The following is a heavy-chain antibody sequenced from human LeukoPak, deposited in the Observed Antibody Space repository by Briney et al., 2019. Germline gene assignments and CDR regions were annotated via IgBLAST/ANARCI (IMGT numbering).Heavy chain of an antibody. CDR2: INRDGSVK. J-gene: IGHJ4*02. D-gene: IGHD1-20*01. V-gene: IGHV3-7*01. CDR1: AFTFSSFW. CDR3: ARDHVTGTDY. Sequence: GGSLRLSCAASAFTFSSFWMSWVRQAPGKGLEWVANINRDGSVKYYVDSVKGRFTVSRDNAKNSPYLQTNSLRVEDTAVYYCARDHVTGTDYWGQGTLVTVSS.